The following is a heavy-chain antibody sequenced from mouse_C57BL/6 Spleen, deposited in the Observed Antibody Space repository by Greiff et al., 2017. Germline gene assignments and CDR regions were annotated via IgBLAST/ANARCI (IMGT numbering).Heavy chain of an antibody. Sequence: QVQLQQSGAELVRPGASVKLSCKASGYTFTDYYINWVKQRPGQGLEWIARIYPGNGNTYYNEKFKGKATLTAEKSSSTAYMQLSSLTSEDSAVYFCARNGNDAMDYWGQGTSVTVSS. CDR2: IYPGNGNT. J-gene: IGHJ4*01. D-gene: IGHD2-1*01. V-gene: IGHV1-76*01. CDR1: GYTFTDYY. CDR3: ARNGNDAMDY.